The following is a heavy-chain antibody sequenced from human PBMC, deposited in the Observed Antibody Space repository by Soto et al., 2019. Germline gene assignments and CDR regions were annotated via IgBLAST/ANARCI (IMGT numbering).Heavy chain of an antibody. J-gene: IGHJ6*03. D-gene: IGHD2-15*01. V-gene: IGHV4-34*01. CDR3: ARGATLAATQFSIYYYYYMDV. CDR1: GGSFSGYY. CDR2: INHSGST. Sequence: SETLSLTCAVYGGSFSGYYWSWIRQPPGKGLEWIGEINHSGSTNYNPSLKSRVTISVDTSKDQFSLKLGSVTAADTAVYYCARGATLAATQFSIYYYYYMDVWGKGTTVTVSS.